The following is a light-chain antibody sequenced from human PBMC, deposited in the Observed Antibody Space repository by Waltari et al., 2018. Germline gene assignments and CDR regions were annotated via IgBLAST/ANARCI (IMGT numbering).Light chain of an antibody. CDR1: STWSRS. CDR2: YDM. V-gene: IGLV3-21*01. Sequence: SYVLTQPPSVPVAPGKAARITCGGNSTWSRSVHWYPQKPGQAPVLVIFYDMDRPSGIPQRSSGSKSGNTATLTISRVEAGDEAAYYCQLWESGSDRVVFGGGTKLTVL. J-gene: IGLJ2*01. CDR3: QLWESGSDRVV.